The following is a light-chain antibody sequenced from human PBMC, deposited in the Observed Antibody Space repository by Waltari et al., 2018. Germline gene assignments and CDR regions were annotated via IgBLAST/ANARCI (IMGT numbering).Light chain of an antibody. Sequence: QTVVTQEPSLTVSPGGTVTLTCASNTGAVSGPHYPHRFPQKPGQSPRPLIFSTTYKHSWTPSRFSGSLLGGKAALTLSGVQPEDESDYYCLLYSDGAWVFGGGTKLTVL. CDR1: TGAVSGPHY. CDR3: LLYSDGAWV. CDR2: STT. V-gene: IGLV7-43*01. J-gene: IGLJ3*02.